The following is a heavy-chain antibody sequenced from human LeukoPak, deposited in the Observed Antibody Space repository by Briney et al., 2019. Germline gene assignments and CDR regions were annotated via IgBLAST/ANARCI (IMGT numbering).Heavy chain of an antibody. CDR1: GFTVSSNY. CDR3: ARAQMGVDGYNGHYYYGMDV. Sequence: GGSLRLSCAASGFTVSSNYMSWVRQAPGKGLEWVSVIYSGGSTYYADSVKGRFTISRDNSKNTLYLQMNSLRAEDTAVYYCARAQMGVDGYNGHYYYGMDVWGQGTTVTVSS. D-gene: IGHD5-12*01. V-gene: IGHV3-66*01. J-gene: IGHJ6*02. CDR2: IYSGGST.